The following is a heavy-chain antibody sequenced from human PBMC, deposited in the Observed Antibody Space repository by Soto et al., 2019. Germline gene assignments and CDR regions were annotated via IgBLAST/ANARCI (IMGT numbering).Heavy chain of an antibody. CDR1: GGSISSSSYY. CDR3: ASLGGIPYYFDY. CDR2: IYYSGST. J-gene: IGHJ4*02. V-gene: IGHV4-39*01. D-gene: IGHD1-26*01. Sequence: QLQLQESGPGLVKPSETLSLTCTVSGGSISSSSYYWGWIRQPPGKGLEWIGSIYYSGSTYYNPSFTSPVTISVDTSKNQFSLKRSSVTAADTAVYYCASLGGIPYYFDYWGQGTLVTVSS.